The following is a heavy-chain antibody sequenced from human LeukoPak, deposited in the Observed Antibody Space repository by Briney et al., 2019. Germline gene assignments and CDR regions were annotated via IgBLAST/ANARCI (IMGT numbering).Heavy chain of an antibody. CDR3: ARAGSGGRNYFDY. V-gene: IGHV3-48*02. CDR1: GFTFSTYG. Sequence: GRSLRLSCAASGFTFSTYGMNWVRQAPGKGLEWVSYISSSGGPIYYADSVKGRFTISRDNAKNSLYLQMNSLRDEDTAVYYCARAGSGGRNYFDYWGQGTLVTVSS. CDR2: ISSSGGPI. J-gene: IGHJ4*02. D-gene: IGHD2-15*01.